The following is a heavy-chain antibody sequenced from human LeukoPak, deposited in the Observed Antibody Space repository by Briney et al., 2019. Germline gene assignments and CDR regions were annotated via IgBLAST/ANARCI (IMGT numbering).Heavy chain of an antibody. J-gene: IGHJ4*02. V-gene: IGHV4-34*01. D-gene: IGHD3-22*01. CDR2: INHSGST. Sequence: SETLSLTCSVSGGSISGTDYYWSWIRQPPGKGLEWIGEINHSGSTNYNPSLKSRVTISVDTSKNQFSLKLSSVTAADTAVYYCARMKRSSGYLYYFDYWGQGTLVTVSS. CDR1: GGSISGTDYY. CDR3: ARMKRSSGYLYYFDY.